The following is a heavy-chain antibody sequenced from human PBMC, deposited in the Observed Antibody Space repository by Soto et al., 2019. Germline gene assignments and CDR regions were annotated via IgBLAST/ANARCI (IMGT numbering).Heavy chain of an antibody. CDR3: AKRLFAVVVVGGYDV. CDR2: ISGNGGSS. Sequence: AGGSLRLSCVASGITSSSYAMGWVRQAPGRGLEWVSGISGNGGSSYYAGAVKGRFTISRDNSKNTLYLQMNNLTVEDTAVYYCAKRLFAVVVVGGYDVWGQGTKVTVSS. D-gene: IGHD3-3*01. J-gene: IGHJ3*01. CDR1: GITSSSYA. V-gene: IGHV3-23*01.